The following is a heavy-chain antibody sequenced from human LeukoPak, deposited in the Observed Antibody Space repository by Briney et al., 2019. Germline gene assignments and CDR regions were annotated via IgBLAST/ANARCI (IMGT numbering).Heavy chain of an antibody. J-gene: IGHJ4*02. CDR1: GYTFTGYY. V-gene: IGHV1-2*02. CDR3: ARDQRGSYEVRLGY. CDR2: INLNSGGT. D-gene: IGHD1-26*01. Sequence: ASVKVSCKASGYTFTGYYMHWVRQAPGQGLEWMGWINLNSGGTNYAQKFQGRVTMTRDTSISTAYMELSRLRSDDTAVYYCARDQRGSYEVRLGYWGQGTLVTVSS.